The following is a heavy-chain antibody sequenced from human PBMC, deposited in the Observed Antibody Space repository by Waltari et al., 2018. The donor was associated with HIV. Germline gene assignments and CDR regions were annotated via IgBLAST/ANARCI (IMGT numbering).Heavy chain of an antibody. D-gene: IGHD2-2*01. CDR2: ISDDGTNK. V-gene: IGHV3-30-3*01. CDR1: GLAFSSYA. Sequence: QVQLVESGGGVVQPGRSLRLSCAASGLAFSSYAMHWVRQAPGEVLEWLAVISDDGTNKYYADSVKDRFIIYRDNSQNTLYLQMFSPRPEDTAVYYCTRASAADLDFWGQGTLVTVSS. J-gene: IGHJ4*02. CDR3: TRASAADLDF.